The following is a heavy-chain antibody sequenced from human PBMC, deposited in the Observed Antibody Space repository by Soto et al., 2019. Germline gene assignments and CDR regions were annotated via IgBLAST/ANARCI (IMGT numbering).Heavy chain of an antibody. V-gene: IGHV4-59*01. CDR1: GGSISTYF. J-gene: IGHJ3*01. CDR3: ARDRIGPDDTEGDFDF. Sequence: SETLSLTCTVSGGSISTYFWNWLRQPPGKGLEWIAYISDSGRVSYNPSLKSRIIMSLDTSKNRFSLRLSSVTAADTAVYYCARDRIGPDDTEGDFDFWGQGTMVT. CDR2: ISDSGRV. D-gene: IGHD2-2*01.